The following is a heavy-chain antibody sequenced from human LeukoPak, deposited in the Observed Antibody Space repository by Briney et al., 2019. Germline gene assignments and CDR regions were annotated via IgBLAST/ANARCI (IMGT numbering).Heavy chain of an antibody. J-gene: IGHJ3*02. D-gene: IGHD3-22*01. CDR2: IYYSGST. V-gene: IGHV4-39*01. CDR1: GGSISSSSYY. Sequence: SETLSLTCTVSGGSISSSSYYWGWIHQPPGKGLEWIGSIYYSGSTYYNPSLKSRVTISVDTSKNQFSLKLSSVTAADTAVYYCARRRIVYYYDNADAFDIWGQGTMVTVSS. CDR3: ARRRIVYYYDNADAFDI.